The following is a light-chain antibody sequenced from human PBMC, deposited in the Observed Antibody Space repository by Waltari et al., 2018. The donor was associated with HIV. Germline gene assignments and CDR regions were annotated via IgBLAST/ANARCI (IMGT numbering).Light chain of an antibody. J-gene: IGKJ1*01. Sequence: DIQMTQSPSSLSASVGDRVTITCRASQIIGNYLNWYQQKPGKAPKVLIFAASTLQSGVPARFSGNGYGTDFTLIISSLQREDFATYYCQHSYSLPRTFGQGTKVEIK. CDR1: QIIGNY. CDR2: AAS. V-gene: IGKV1-39*01. CDR3: QHSYSLPRT.